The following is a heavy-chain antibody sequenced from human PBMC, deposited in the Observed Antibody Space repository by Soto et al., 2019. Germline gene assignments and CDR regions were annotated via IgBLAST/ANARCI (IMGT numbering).Heavy chain of an antibody. D-gene: IGHD6-6*01. J-gene: IGHJ6*03. CDR3: AREAARYYYYYYMDV. CDR2: ISAYNGNT. Sequence: ASVKVSCKASGYTFTSYGIRWVRPAPGQGLEWMGWISAYNGNTNYAQKLQGRVTMTTDTSTSTAYMELRSLRSDDTAVYYCAREAARYYYYYYMDVWGKGTTVTVSS. V-gene: IGHV1-18*01. CDR1: GYTFTSYG.